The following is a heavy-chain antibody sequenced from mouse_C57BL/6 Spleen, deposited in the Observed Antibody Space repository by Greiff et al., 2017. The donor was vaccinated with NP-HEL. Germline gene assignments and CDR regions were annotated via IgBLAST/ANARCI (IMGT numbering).Heavy chain of an antibody. V-gene: IGHV1-64*01. J-gene: IGHJ2*01. CDR1: GYTFTSYW. CDR3: ARTPRVDY. CDR2: IHPNSGST. Sequence: QVHVKQSGAELVKPGASVKLSCKASGYTFTSYWMHWVKQRPGQGLEWIGMIHPNSGSTNYNEKFKSKATLPVAKASSTAYMQLSSLTSEDSAVYYCARTPRVDYWGQGTTLTVSS.